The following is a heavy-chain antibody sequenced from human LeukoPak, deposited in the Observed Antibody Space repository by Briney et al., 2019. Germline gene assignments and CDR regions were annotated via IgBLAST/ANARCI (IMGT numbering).Heavy chain of an antibody. Sequence: GSLRLSCAASGFTFSSYEMNWVRQAPGKGLEWVANIKQDGSEKYYVDSVKGRFTISRDNAKNSLYLQMNSLRAEDTAVYYCARDVSNWTFYYYYYYMDVWGKGTTVTVSS. CDR3: ARDVSNWTFYYYYYYMDV. CDR2: IKQDGSEK. CDR1: GFTFSSYE. D-gene: IGHD1-20*01. J-gene: IGHJ6*03. V-gene: IGHV3-7*01.